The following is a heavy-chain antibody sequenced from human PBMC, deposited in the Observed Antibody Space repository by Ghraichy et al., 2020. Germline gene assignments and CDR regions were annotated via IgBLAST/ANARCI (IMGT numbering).Heavy chain of an antibody. D-gene: IGHD1-20*01. CDR2: IWYDGNNT. CDR1: GFSFNNYG. J-gene: IGHJ4*02. V-gene: IGHV3-33*01. Sequence: GGSLRLSCAASGFSFNNYGMHWVRQAPGKGLEWVAFIWYDGNNTYYADSVKGRFTISRDNSNDTLYLQMTSLRAEDTAVYYCVRDGDRYNWNFDYWGQGTLVTVSS. CDR3: VRDGDRYNWNFDY.